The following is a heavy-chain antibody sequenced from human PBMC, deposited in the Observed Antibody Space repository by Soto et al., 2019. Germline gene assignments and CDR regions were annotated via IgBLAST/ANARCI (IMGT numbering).Heavy chain of an antibody. CDR1: GFTFSSYA. Sequence: EVQLLESGGGLVQPGGSLRLSCAASGFTFSSYAMSWVRQAPGKGLEWVSAISGSGGSTYYADSVKGRFTISRDNSKNTLYLQMNSLRAEDTAVYYCAKDLTDYDFWSGYFVAFDIWGQGTMVTVSS. CDR2: ISGSGGST. D-gene: IGHD3-3*01. J-gene: IGHJ3*02. V-gene: IGHV3-23*01. CDR3: AKDLTDYDFWSGYFVAFDI.